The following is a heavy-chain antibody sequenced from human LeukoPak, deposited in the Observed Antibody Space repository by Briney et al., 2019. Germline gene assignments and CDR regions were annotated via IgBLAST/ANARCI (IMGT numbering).Heavy chain of an antibody. V-gene: IGHV3-53*01. Sequence: PGGSLRLSCAASGFTVSSYYMSWDRQAPGKGLEWVSVIYSGGSTYYADSVKGRFTISRDNSKNTLYLQMNSLRAEDTAVYYCARGRGDYNSGYYFDYWGQGTLVTVSS. CDR2: IYSGGST. CDR1: GFTVSSYY. J-gene: IGHJ4*02. CDR3: ARGRGDYNSGYYFDY. D-gene: IGHD4-17*01.